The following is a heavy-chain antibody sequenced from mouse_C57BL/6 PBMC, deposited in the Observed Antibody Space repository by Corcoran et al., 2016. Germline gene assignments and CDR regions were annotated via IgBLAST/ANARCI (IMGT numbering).Heavy chain of an antibody. J-gene: IGHJ2*01. V-gene: IGHV8-12*01. CDR3: ARCHYYGSSHYFDY. CDR1: GFSLSTSGMG. CDR2: IYWDDDK. D-gene: IGHD1-1*01. Sequence: QVTLKESGPGILQSSQTLSLTCSFSGFSLSTSGMGVSWIRQPSGKGLEWLAHIYWDDDKRYNPSLKSRLTISKDTSRNQVFLKITSVDTAVTATYYCARCHYYGSSHYFDYWGQGTTLTVSS.